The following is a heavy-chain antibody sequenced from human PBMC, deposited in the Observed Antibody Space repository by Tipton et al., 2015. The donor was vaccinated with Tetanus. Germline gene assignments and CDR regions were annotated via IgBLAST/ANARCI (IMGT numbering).Heavy chain of an antibody. J-gene: IGHJ4*02. CDR2: IYNGDRT. Sequence: SLRLSCAVSGFTVSNYYMSWVRQAPGKGLEWVSLIYNGDRTSHADSVKGRFTISRDKSKNTLYLQMNSLRVEDTAVYYCVKHLIPGRAYFDSWGLGTLVTVSS. V-gene: IGHV3-66*04. CDR1: GFTVSNYY. CDR3: VKHLIPGRAYFDS. D-gene: IGHD2-2*01.